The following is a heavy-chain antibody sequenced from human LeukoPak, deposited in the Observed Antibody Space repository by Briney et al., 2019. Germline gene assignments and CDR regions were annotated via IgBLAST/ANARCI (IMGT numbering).Heavy chain of an antibody. V-gene: IGHV3-23*01. CDR3: AKLIAVGDYDY. CDR1: GFTVSSYA. J-gene: IGHJ4*02. Sequence: AGVSLRLYCAASGFTVSSYAMSWVRQAQGKGLEWVSAISGSGGSTYYADSVKGRFTISRDNSKNTLYLQMNSLRAEDTAVYYCAKLIAVGDYDYWGQGTLVTVSS. D-gene: IGHD3-10*01. CDR2: ISGSGGST.